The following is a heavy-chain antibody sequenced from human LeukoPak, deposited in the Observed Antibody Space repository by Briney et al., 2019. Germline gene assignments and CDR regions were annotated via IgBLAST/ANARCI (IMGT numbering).Heavy chain of an antibody. J-gene: IGHJ4*02. CDR1: GFTFSDYY. Sequence: GGSLRLSCAASGFTFSDYYMSWIRQAPGKXLEWVSYISSSGSTIYYADSVKGRFTISRDNAKNSLYLQMNSLRAEDTAVYYCARELPSIDYYDSSGYYYYFDYWGQGTLVTVSS. V-gene: IGHV3-11*01. CDR2: ISSSGSTI. D-gene: IGHD3-22*01. CDR3: ARELPSIDYYDSSGYYYYFDY.